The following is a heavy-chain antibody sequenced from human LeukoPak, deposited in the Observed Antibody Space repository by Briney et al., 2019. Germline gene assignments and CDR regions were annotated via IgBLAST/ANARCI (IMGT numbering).Heavy chain of an antibody. CDR2: INDSGST. V-gene: IGHV4-34*01. D-gene: IGHD6-13*01. CDR3: ARGPYSSSWYYYYYYMDV. Sequence: SETLSLTCAVYGGSFSGYCWSWIRQPPGKGLEWIGEINDSGSTNYNPSLKGRVTMSVDTSKNQISLKLTSVTAADTAVYYCARGPYSSSWYYYYYYMDVWGKGTTVTASS. J-gene: IGHJ6*03. CDR1: GGSFSGYC.